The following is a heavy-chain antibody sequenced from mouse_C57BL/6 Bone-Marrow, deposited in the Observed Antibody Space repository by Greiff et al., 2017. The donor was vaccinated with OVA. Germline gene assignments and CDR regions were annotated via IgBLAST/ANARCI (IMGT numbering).Heavy chain of an antibody. CDR2: ISYDGSN. Sequence: EVQLQQSGPGLVKPSQSLSLTCSVTGYSITSGYYWNWIRQFPGNKLEWMGYISYDGSNNYNPSLKNRISITRDTSKNQFFLKLNSVTTEDTATYYCAREGGGNFYFDYWGQGTTLTVSS. D-gene: IGHD2-1*01. V-gene: IGHV3-6*01. J-gene: IGHJ2*01. CDR3: AREGGGNFYFDY. CDR1: GYSITSGYY.